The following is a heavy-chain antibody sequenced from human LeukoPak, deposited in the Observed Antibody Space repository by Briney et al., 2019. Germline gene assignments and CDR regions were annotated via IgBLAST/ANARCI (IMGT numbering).Heavy chain of an antibody. CDR3: ARESDYGDYVGY. Sequence: GGSLRLSCAASGFTFSSDWMSWVRQAPGKGLEWVANINEDGSEKHYVDSVKGRFTISRDNAKDSLYLQMNSLRAEDTAVYYCARESDYGDYVGYWGQGTLVTVSS. J-gene: IGHJ4*02. CDR1: GFTFSSDW. CDR2: INEDGSEK. D-gene: IGHD4-17*01. V-gene: IGHV3-7*01.